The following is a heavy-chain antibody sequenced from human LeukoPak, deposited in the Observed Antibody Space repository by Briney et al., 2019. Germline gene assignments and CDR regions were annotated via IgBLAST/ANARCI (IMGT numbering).Heavy chain of an antibody. D-gene: IGHD3-3*01. CDR1: GFTFSSYG. V-gene: IGHV3-33*01. CDR3: AREYYDFWSGYEIYYYYGMDV. Sequence: PGRSLRLSCAASGFTFSSYGMHWVRQAPGKGLEWVAVIWYDGSNKYYADSVKGRFTISRDNSKNTLYLQMNSLRAEDTAVYYCAREYYDFWSGYEIYYYYGMDVWGQGTTVTVSS. CDR2: IWYDGSNK. J-gene: IGHJ6*02.